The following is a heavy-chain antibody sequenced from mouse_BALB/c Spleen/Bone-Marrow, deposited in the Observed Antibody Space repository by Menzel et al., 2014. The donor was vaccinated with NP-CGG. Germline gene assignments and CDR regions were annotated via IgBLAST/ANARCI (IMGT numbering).Heavy chain of an antibody. V-gene: IGHV3-8*02. CDR1: GDSITSGF. J-gene: IGHJ4*01. D-gene: IGHD2-1*01. Sequence: EVKLVESGPSVVKPSQTLSLTCSVTGDSITSGFWNWIRKFPGNKLEYMGYISYSGTTYYNPSLKSRISFTRDTSKNXYYLHLISVTTEDTATYFCARWDFGNHYAMDYWGQGTSVTVSS. CDR3: ARWDFGNHYAMDY. CDR2: ISYSGTT.